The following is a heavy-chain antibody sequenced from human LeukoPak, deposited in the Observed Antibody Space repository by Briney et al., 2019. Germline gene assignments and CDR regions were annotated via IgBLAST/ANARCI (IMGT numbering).Heavy chain of an antibody. CDR3: ARFAAYEYHFDY. CDR1: GFTFSGFA. J-gene: IGHJ4*02. D-gene: IGHD5-12*01. V-gene: IGHV3-74*03. Sequence: GGSLRLSCAASGFTFSGFAMTWVRQAPGKGLEWVSRLSSDGSRSTYADSVKGRFIISRDNAKKTVYLQMNSLRVEDTAFYFCARFAAYEYHFDYWGRGALVTVSS. CDR2: LSSDGSRS.